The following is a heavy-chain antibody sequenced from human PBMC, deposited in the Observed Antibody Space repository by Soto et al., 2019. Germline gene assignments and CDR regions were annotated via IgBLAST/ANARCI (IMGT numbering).Heavy chain of an antibody. CDR3: AREYNTDAFDI. CDR2: IIPILGIA. D-gene: IGHD6-6*01. CDR1: GGTFSSYT. Sequence: SVKVSCKASGGTFSSYTISWVRQAPGQGLEWMGRIIPILGIANYAQKFQGRVTITADKSTSTVYMELSSLRSEDTAVYYCAREYNTDAFDIWGQGTMVTVSS. V-gene: IGHV1-69*02. J-gene: IGHJ3*02.